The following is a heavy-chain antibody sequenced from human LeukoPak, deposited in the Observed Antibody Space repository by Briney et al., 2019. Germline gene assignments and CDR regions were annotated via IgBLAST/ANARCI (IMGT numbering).Heavy chain of an antibody. CDR3: TSVGATVW. J-gene: IGHJ4*02. D-gene: IGHD1-26*01. CDR1: GFTFSDHY. Sequence: GGSLRLSCAASGFTFSDHYMDWVRQAPGKGLEWVGRTRNKANSYTTEYAASVKGRFTISRDDSKNSLYLQMNSLKTEDTAVYYCTSVGATVWWGQGTLVTVSS. V-gene: IGHV3-72*01. CDR2: TRNKANSYTT.